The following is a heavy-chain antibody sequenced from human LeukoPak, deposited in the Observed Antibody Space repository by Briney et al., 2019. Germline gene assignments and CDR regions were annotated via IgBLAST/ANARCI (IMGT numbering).Heavy chain of an antibody. Sequence: TSETLSLTCTVSGGSISNYYWSWIRQPAGKGLEWIGRINTSGSTNYNPSLKSRVTMSADTSKNQFSLQLSSVTATDTAVYYCARGRAVAEYWGQGILVTVSS. V-gene: IGHV4-4*07. CDR3: ARGRAVAEY. J-gene: IGHJ4*02. CDR1: GGSISNYY. CDR2: INTSGST. D-gene: IGHD6-19*01.